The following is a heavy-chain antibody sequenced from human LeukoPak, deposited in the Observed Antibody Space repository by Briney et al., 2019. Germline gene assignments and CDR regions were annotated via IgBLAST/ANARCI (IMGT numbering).Heavy chain of an antibody. V-gene: IGHV3-7*03. CDR2: VKQDGSEE. J-gene: IGHJ4*02. CDR3: VRDRGTYRPIDY. Sequence: GGSLRLSCSASGFTFSSYWVTWVRQAPGKGLEWVANVKQDGSEENYVDSVKGRFTISRDNAQNSLYLQMNSLRAEDTAIYYCVRDRGTYRPIDYWGQGTLVTVSS. D-gene: IGHD1-26*01. CDR1: GFTFSSYW.